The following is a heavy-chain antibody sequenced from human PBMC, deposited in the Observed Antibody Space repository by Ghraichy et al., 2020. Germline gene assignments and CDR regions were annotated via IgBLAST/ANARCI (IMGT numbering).Heavy chain of an antibody. CDR3: ARYRGPVGDYYYGMDV. J-gene: IGHJ6*02. CDR1: GFTFSSYG. V-gene: IGHV3-33*01. Sequence: GRSLRLSCAASGFTFSSYGMHWVRQAPGKGLEWVAVIWYDGSNKYYADSVKGRFTISRDNSKNTLYLQMNSLRAEDTAVYYCARYRGPVGDYYYGMDVWGQGTTVTVSS. D-gene: IGHD1-26*01. CDR2: IWYDGSNK.